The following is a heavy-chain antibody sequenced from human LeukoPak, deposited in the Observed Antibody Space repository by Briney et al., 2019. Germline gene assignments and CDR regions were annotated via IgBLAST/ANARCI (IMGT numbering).Heavy chain of an antibody. V-gene: IGHV6-1*01. D-gene: IGHD3-10*01. CDR1: GDSVSNKNTA. J-gene: IGHJ4*02. CDR2: TYYRSKWHN. Sequence: SQTLSLTCAISGDSVSNKNTAWNWIRQSPSRGLEWLGRTYYRSKWHNTYAASVKSRITINPDTSKNQFSLKLSSVTAADTAVYYCARSDYYGSGTLDYFDYWGQGTPVTVSS. CDR3: ARSDYYGSGTLDYFDY.